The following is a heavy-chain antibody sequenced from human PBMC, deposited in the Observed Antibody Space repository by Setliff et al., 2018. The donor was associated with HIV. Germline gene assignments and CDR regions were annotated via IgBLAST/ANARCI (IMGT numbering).Heavy chain of an antibody. D-gene: IGHD4-17*01. CDR2: INTANGNT. CDR1: GYIFTKYA. CDR3: AIPFMTNGDYIFDY. Sequence: ASVKVSCKASGYIFTKYAMHWVRQAPGQRPEWMGWINTANGNTKHSQKFQGRVTITADESTSTAYMELSSLRSEDTAVYYCAIPFMTNGDYIFDYWGQGTLVTVSS. V-gene: IGHV1-3*04. J-gene: IGHJ4*02.